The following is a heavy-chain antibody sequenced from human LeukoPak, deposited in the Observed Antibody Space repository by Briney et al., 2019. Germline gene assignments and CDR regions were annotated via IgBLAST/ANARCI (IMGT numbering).Heavy chain of an antibody. J-gene: IGHJ4*02. Sequence: GGSLRLSCAASGFTFSSYGMHWVRQAPGKGLEWVAVISYDGSNKYYADSVKGRFTISRDNSKNTLYLQMNSLRAEDTAVYYCAKVAYSSSWYRGYFDYWGQGTLVTVSS. CDR3: AKVAYSSSWYRGYFDY. V-gene: IGHV3-30*18. D-gene: IGHD6-13*01. CDR2: ISYDGSNK. CDR1: GFTFSSYG.